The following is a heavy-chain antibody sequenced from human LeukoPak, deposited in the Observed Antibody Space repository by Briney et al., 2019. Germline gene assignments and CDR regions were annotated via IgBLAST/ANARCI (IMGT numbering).Heavy chain of an antibody. Sequence: GGSLRLSCAASGFTFSSYDMSWVRQAPGKGLEWVSASGGDGGSTYADSVKGRFTISRDNSRDTLYLQMNSLRAEDTATYYCAKALNYWYFDLWGRGNLVTVSS. V-gene: IGHV3-23*01. CDR3: AKALNYWYFDL. J-gene: IGHJ2*01. CDR1: GFTFSSYD. CDR2: SGGDGGST.